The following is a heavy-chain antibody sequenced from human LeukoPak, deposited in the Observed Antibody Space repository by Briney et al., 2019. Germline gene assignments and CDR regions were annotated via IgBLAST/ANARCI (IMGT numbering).Heavy chain of an antibody. J-gene: IGHJ4*02. V-gene: IGHV3-74*01. CDR3: AREVGGKLDY. Sequence: GGSLRLSCAASGFTFSDYWMHWVRQAPGKGLVWVSRINSDGSSTRYADSVKGRFTISRDNSKNTLYLQMNSLRAEDTAVYYCAREVGGKLDYWGQGTLVTVSS. D-gene: IGHD1-26*01. CDR1: GFTFSDYW. CDR2: INSDGSST.